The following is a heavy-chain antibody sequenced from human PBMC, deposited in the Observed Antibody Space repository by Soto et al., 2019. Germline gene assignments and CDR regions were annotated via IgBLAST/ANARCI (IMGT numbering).Heavy chain of an antibody. CDR2: MFYRGST. D-gene: IGHD3-10*01. Sequence: SETLSLTCTVSGDSISGDTYFWGWIRQPPGKGLEWIGNMFYRGSTYYNPSLKSRVSVVVDTSKNQFSLRLSSMTAADTAVYYCLRNVPEFYGKGSYDFFDYWGQRIQVTVSS. V-gene: IGHV4-39*01. J-gene: IGHJ4*02. CDR3: LRNVPEFYGKGSYDFFDY. CDR1: GDSISGDTYF.